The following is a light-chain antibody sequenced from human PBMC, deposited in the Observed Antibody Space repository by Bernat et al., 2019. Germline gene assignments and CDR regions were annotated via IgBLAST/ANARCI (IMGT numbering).Light chain of an antibody. CDR3: VLSMGDGIWV. CDR1: SGAVSKNYY. Sequence: QTVVTQEPSFSVSPGGTVTLTCGLRSGAVSKNYYPSWYQQTPGQAPRTLIYSTEARSSGVPDRFSGSILGNKAALTITGAQADDESDYSCVLSMGDGIWVFGGGTKLTVL. CDR2: STE. J-gene: IGLJ3*02. V-gene: IGLV8-61*01.